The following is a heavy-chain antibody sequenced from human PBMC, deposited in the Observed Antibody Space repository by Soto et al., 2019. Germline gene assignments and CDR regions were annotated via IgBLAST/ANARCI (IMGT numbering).Heavy chain of an antibody. CDR3: ARRAMTGYYTDNWFDP. Sequence: LSLTCTVSGGSISSYYWSWIRQPPGKGLEWIGYIYYSGSTNYNPSLKSRVTISVDTSKNQFSLKLSSVTAADTAVYYCARRAMTGYYTDNWFDPWGQGTLVTVSS. J-gene: IGHJ5*02. V-gene: IGHV4-59*08. CDR1: GGSISSYY. CDR2: IYYSGST. D-gene: IGHD3-9*01.